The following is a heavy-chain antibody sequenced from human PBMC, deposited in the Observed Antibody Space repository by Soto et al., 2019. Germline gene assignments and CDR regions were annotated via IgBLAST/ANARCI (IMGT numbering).Heavy chain of an antibody. D-gene: IGHD2-2*01. J-gene: IGHJ5*02. Sequence: ASVKVSCKASGGTFSSYAISWVRQAPGQGLEWMGGIIPIFGTANYAQKFQGRVTITADKSTSTAYMELSSLRSEDTAVYYCARDGLPYCSSTSCHNWFDPWGQGTLVTVSS. CDR1: GGTFSSYA. CDR2: IIPIFGTA. V-gene: IGHV1-69*06. CDR3: ARDGLPYCSSTSCHNWFDP.